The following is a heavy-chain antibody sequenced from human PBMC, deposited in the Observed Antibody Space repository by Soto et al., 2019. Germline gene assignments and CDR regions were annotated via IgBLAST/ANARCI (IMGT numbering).Heavy chain of an antibody. D-gene: IGHD5-12*01. CDR1: GFTFRNFG. Sequence: QVRLVESGGGVVQPGRSLRLSCSASGFTFRNFGFHWVRQAPGKGLEWVALIWYDGSNKYYAESLKGRVSISRDNSKNTLYLEMKRLRFEDTAVYYCARDGDIQGGPPPKNYAMDVWGQGTTVTVSS. CDR3: ARDGDIQGGPPPKNYAMDV. CDR2: IWYDGSNK. V-gene: IGHV3-33*08. J-gene: IGHJ6*02.